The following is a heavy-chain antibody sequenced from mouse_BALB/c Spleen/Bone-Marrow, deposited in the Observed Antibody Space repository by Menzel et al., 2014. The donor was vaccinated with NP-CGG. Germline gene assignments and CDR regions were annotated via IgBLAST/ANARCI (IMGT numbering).Heavy chain of an antibody. CDR3: ARELVRGMDY. Sequence: VKLVESGAELVRPGTSVKVSCKASGYAFTNYWIEWIKQRPGQGLEWIGVINPGSGGINYNGKFKGKATLTADKSSSTAYMQLSSLTSDDSAVYYCARELVRGMDYWGQGTSVTVSS. V-gene: IGHV1-54*01. CDR1: GYAFTNYW. D-gene: IGHD1-1*01. CDR2: INPGSGGI. J-gene: IGHJ4*01.